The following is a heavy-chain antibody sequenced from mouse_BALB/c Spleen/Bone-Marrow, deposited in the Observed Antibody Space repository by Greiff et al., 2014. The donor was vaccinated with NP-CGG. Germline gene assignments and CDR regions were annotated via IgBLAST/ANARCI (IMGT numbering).Heavy chain of an antibody. J-gene: IGHJ4*01. V-gene: IGHV1-9*01. CDR2: ILPGSGST. Sequence: QVQLQQSGAELMKPGASVKISCKATGYTFSSYWIEWVKQRPGHGLEWIGEILPGSGSTNHNEKFKGKATFTADTPSNTAYMQLSSLTSEDSAVYYCAREDIATVVEMDYWGQGTSVTVSS. CDR1: GYTFSSYW. CDR3: AREDIATVVEMDY. D-gene: IGHD1-1*01.